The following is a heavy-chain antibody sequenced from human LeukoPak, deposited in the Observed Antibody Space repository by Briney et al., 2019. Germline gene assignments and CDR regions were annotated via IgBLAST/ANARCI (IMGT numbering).Heavy chain of an antibody. Sequence: PGGSLRLSCVASGFSLSRYWMSWVRQAPGKGLEWVANIGKDGSGNHYVDSVEGRFTISRDNAKNSLYLQMNSLRADDTAVYYCARDLDCYATDQWGQGTLVTVSS. J-gene: IGHJ5*02. CDR2: IGKDGSGN. CDR3: ARDLDCYATDQ. V-gene: IGHV3-7*01. D-gene: IGHD2-2*01. CDR1: GFSLSRYW.